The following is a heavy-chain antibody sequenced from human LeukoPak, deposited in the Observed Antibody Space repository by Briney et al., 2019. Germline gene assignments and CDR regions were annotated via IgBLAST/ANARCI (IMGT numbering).Heavy chain of an antibody. CDR1: GFTFSSYV. Sequence: PGGSLRLSCAASGFTFSSYVMSWVRQAPGKGLEWVSAISGSGGSTYYADSVKGRFTISRDNSKNTLYLQMNSLRAEDTAVYYCAKDLIQRNYYDTSGYLALDYWGQGTLVTASS. CDR2: ISGSGGST. J-gene: IGHJ4*02. CDR3: AKDLIQRNYYDTSGYLALDY. V-gene: IGHV3-23*01. D-gene: IGHD3-22*01.